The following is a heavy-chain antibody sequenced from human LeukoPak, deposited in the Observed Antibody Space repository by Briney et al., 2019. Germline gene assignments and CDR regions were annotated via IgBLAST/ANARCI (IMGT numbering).Heavy chain of an antibody. Sequence: GGSLRLSCAASGFTFSSYAMSWVRQAPGKGLEWVSAISGSGGSTYHADSVKGRFTISRDNSKNTLYLQMNSLRAEDTAVYYCAKTVSEDWYFDYWGQGTLVTVSS. CDR3: AKTVSEDWYFDY. CDR2: ISGSGGST. D-gene: IGHD2-15*01. CDR1: GFTFSSYA. J-gene: IGHJ4*02. V-gene: IGHV3-23*01.